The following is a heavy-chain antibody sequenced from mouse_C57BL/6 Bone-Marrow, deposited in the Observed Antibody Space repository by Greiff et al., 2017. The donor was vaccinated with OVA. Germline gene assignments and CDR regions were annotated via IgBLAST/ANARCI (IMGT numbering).Heavy chain of an antibody. V-gene: IGHV1-55*01. Sequence: QVQLKQPGAELVKPGASVKMSCKASGYTFTSYWITWVKQRPGQGLEWIGDIYPGSGSTNYNEKFKSKATLTVDTSSSTAYMQLSSLTSEDSAVYYCARPYDYVWYFDVWGTGTTVTVSS. CDR2: IYPGSGST. CDR1: GYTFTSYW. J-gene: IGHJ1*03. D-gene: IGHD2-4*01. CDR3: ARPYDYVWYFDV.